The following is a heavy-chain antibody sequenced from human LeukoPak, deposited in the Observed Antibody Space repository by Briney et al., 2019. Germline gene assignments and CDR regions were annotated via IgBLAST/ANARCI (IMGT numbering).Heavy chain of an antibody. CDR1: GYTLTELS. J-gene: IGHJ3*02. CDR2: FDPEDGEI. D-gene: IGHD2-15*01. V-gene: IGHV1-24*01. CDR3: AAGYCSGGSCYSFHDAFDI. Sequence: ASVKVSCKVSGYTLTELSMHWVRQAPGKGLEWMGGFDPEDGEIIYAQKFQGRVTMTEDTSTDTAYMELSSLRSEDTAVYYCAAGYCSGGSCYSFHDAFDIWGQGTMVTVSS.